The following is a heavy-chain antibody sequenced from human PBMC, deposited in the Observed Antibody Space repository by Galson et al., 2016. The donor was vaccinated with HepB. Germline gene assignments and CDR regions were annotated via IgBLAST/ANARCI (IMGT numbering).Heavy chain of an antibody. Sequence: SVKVSCKASGYTFTSYEINWVRQATGQGLEWMGWMNPNSDNTGYAQKFQGRVTMTRNTSISTAYMELSSLRSEDTAVYYWARTRSMVQGVALLYWGQGTLVTVSS. D-gene: IGHD3-10*01. V-gene: IGHV1-8*01. J-gene: IGHJ4*02. CDR2: MNPNSDNT. CDR1: GYTFTSYE. CDR3: ARTRSMVQGVALLY.